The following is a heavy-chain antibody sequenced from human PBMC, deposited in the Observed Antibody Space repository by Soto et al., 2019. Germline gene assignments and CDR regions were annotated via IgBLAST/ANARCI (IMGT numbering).Heavy chain of an antibody. J-gene: IGHJ4*02. CDR1: GGSISSAAYY. D-gene: IGHD5-18*01. V-gene: IGHV4-31*03. CDR3: AREYTYGSNFFDC. CDR2: ISHSGST. Sequence: QVQLQESGPGLVKPSQTLSLTCTVSGGSISSAAYYWSWIRQHPGKGLEWIGYISHSGSTYYTPSLKSRVIISADTSKNQFSVNLTSVTAADTAVYYCAREYTYGSNFFDCWGQGALVTGSS.